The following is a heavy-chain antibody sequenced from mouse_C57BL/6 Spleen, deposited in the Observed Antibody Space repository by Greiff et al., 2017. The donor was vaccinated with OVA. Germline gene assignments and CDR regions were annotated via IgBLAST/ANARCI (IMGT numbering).Heavy chain of an antibody. Sequence: VQLQQPGAELVKPGASVKLSCKASGYTFTSYWMPWVKQRPGQGLEWIGEIDPSDSYTNYTQKFKGKATLTVDTDSSTAYLQLSSRTSEAYEVYYCARTSYDYDREHYFDDWGKGTTLTVSS. CDR2: IDPSDSYT. CDR3: ARTSYDYDREHYFDD. V-gene: IGHV1-50*01. J-gene: IGHJ2*01. CDR1: GYTFTSYW. D-gene: IGHD2-4*01.